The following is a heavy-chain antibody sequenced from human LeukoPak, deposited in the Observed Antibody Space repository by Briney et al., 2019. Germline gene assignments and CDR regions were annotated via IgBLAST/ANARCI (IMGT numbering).Heavy chain of an antibody. D-gene: IGHD3-10*01. V-gene: IGHV4-59*01. CDR3: AREVPIVRGLRWDY. J-gene: IGHJ4*02. Sequence: PSETLSLTCTVSGDSISSYYWNWVRQPPGKGLEWTGYIYYSGSTNCNPSLKSRVTISIDTSKNQFSLKLRPVTVADTAVYYCAREVPIVRGLRWDYWGQGTLVTVSS. CDR2: IYYSGST. CDR1: GDSISSYY.